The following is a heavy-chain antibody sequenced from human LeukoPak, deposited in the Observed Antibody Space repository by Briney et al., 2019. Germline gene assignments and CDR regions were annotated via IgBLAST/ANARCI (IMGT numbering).Heavy chain of an antibody. CDR3: ARAVCSSTSCLRTFDY. J-gene: IGHJ4*02. D-gene: IGHD2-2*01. CDR2: INHSGST. Sequence: SETLSLTCAVYGGSFSGYYWSWIRQPPGKGLEWIGEINHSGSTNYNPSLKSRVTISVDTSKNQFSLKLSSVTAADTAVYYCARAVCSSTSCLRTFDYWGQGTLVTVSS. V-gene: IGHV4-34*01. CDR1: GGSFSGYY.